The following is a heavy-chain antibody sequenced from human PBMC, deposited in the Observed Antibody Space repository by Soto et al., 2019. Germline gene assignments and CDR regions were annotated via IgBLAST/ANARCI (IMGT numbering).Heavy chain of an antibody. J-gene: IGHJ6*02. V-gene: IGHV3-49*02. D-gene: IGHD1-26*01. CDR1: GFTFGYYA. CDR2: IRSKAYGVTT. CDR3: TLSGSYRYYYGTDV. Sequence: GGSLRRSFTASGFTFGYYAMSWVRQAAGKVLDVVGFIRSKAYGVTTEYAASVKGRFTISRDDSKSIAYLQMNSLKTEDTAVYYCTLSGSYRYYYGTDVRGQTTTVNVSS.